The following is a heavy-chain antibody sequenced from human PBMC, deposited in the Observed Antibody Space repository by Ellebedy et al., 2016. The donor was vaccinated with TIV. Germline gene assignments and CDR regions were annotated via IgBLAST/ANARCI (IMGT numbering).Heavy chain of an antibody. CDR3: ANPYCSGGSCYSRRFYFDS. V-gene: IGHV1-69*13. CDR1: GGTFSTYA. D-gene: IGHD2-15*01. CDR2: IIPIFGTP. Sequence: SVKVSCKASGGTFSTYAISWVRQAPGQGLEWMGGIIPIFGTPNYAQKFQGRVTITADQSTNTAYMELSSLSSEDTAVYYCANPYCSGGSCYSRRFYFDSWGQGTLVTVSS. J-gene: IGHJ4*02.